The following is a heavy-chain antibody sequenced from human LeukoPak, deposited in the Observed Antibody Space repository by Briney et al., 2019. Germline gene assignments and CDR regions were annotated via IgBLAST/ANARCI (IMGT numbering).Heavy chain of an antibody. CDR2: ISAYNGNT. Sequence: ASVKVSCKASGYTFTSYGISWVRQAPGQRLEWMGWISAYNGNTNYAQKPQGRVTMNTDTATSTAYVELRGLRSVDTAVYYCARESWCYSALGFWGQGTMVTVSS. J-gene: IGHJ1*01. D-gene: IGHD2-15*01. CDR1: GYTFTSYG. V-gene: IGHV1-18*01. CDR3: ARESWCYSALGF.